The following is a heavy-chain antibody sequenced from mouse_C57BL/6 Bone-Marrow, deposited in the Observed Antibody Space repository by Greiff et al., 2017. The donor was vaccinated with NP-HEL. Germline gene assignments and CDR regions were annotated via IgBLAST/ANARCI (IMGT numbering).Heavy chain of an antibody. V-gene: IGHV1-39*01. CDR1: GYSFTDYN. CDR3: ASPYKGYAMEY. CDR2: INPNYGTT. D-gene: IGHD1-3*01. Sequence: VQLQQSGPELVKPGASVKISCKASGYSFTDYNMNWVKQSNGKSLEWIGVINPNYGTTSYNQKFKGKATLTVDQSSSTAYMQLNSQTSEDSAGYCRASPYKGYAMEYWGKGTTVTGSA. J-gene: IGHJ4*01.